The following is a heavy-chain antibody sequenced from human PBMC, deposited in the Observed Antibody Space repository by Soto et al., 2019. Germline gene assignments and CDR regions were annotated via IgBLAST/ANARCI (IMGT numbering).Heavy chain of an antibody. V-gene: IGHV3-33*01. J-gene: IGHJ1*01. D-gene: IGHD1-1*01. CDR3: ARDISFGAYDL. CDR1: GFTFSRHG. CDR2: IWYDGTRE. Sequence: PGGSLRLSCAASGFTFSRHGMHWARQAPGKGLEWVALIWYDGTRESYADSVKGRFTISRDQSESTLYLQMNRLRAADTAVYYCARDISFGAYDLWGQGTLVTVSS.